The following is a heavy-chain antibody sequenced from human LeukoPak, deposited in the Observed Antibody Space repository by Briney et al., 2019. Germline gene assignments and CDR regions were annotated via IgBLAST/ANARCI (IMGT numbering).Heavy chain of an antibody. CDR3: AKVRDYVSVFDY. D-gene: IGHD4-17*01. J-gene: IGHJ4*02. Sequence: GGSLRLSCAVSGFTFTNYWMSWARQSPGKGLEWVANIYLDGSRACYVDSVKGRFTISRDNAKNSLFLQMNSLSAEDTAVYYCAKVRDYVSVFDYWGQGTLVTVSS. CDR2: IYLDGSRA. V-gene: IGHV3-7*01. CDR1: GFTFTNYW.